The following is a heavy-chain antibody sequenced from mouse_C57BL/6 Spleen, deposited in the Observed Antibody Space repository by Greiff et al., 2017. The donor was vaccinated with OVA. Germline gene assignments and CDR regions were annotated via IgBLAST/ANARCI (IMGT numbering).Heavy chain of an antibody. D-gene: IGHD2-4*01. Sequence: VQLVESGAELVKPGASVKLSCKASGYTFTDYSINWVKQRSGQGLEWIGDVYPGSGGIKYNQKFKDKATLTADKSSSTVYMELSSLTSEDSAVYFCARHEGRYDSYFDDWGQGTTLTAAS. CDR3: ARHEGRYDSYFDD. V-gene: IGHV1-62-2*01. CDR1: GYTFTDYS. CDR2: VYPGSGGI. J-gene: IGHJ2*01.